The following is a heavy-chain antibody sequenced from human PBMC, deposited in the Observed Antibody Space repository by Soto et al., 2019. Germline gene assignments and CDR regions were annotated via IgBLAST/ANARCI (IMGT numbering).Heavy chain of an antibody. CDR2: IYYSGST. V-gene: IGHV4-59*08. J-gene: IGHJ4*02. Sequence: QVQLQESGPGLVKPSETLSLTCTVSGGSISSYYWSWIRQPPGKGLEWIGYIYYSGSTNYNPSLTSRVTISVDTSKNQFSLKLSSVTAAGKAVYYCARHHDSWCQGTLVNVSS. CDR1: GGSISSYY. CDR3: ARHHDS.